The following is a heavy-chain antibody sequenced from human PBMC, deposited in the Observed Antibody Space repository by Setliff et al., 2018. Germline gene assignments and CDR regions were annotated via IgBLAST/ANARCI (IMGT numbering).Heavy chain of an antibody. CDR3: ARGHPLPSTHYYDSSGYYPALLDY. Sequence: PSETLSLTCIVSGGSINSYYWNWIRQPPGKGLEWIGYIYYSGNSNYDTNYNPSLKSRVTILSDTSRNQFSLNLTSVTAADTAVYYCARGHPLPSTHYYDSSGYYPALLDYWGQGTMVTVSS. CDR1: GGSINSYY. D-gene: IGHD3-22*01. J-gene: IGHJ4*03. V-gene: IGHV4-59*08. CDR2: IYYSGNSNYDT.